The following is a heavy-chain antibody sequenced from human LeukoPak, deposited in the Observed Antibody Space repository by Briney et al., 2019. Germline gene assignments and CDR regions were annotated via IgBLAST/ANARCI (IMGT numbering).Heavy chain of an antibody. D-gene: IGHD2-2*03. CDR2: ISAYNGNT. Sequence: ASVKVSCKASGYTFTSYGISWVRQAPGQGLEWMGWISAYNGNTNCAQKLQGRVTMTTDTSTSTAYMELRSLRSDDTAVYYCARVDSVDIVVVPAIDYWGQGTLVTVSS. CDR3: ARVDSVDIVVVPAIDY. J-gene: IGHJ4*02. CDR1: GYTFTSYG. V-gene: IGHV1-18*01.